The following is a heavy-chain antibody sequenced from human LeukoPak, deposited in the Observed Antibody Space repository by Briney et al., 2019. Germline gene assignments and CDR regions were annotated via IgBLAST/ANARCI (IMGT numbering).Heavy chain of an antibody. CDR1: GFSFGSYG. D-gene: IGHD6-19*01. CDR3: ARTREQWQVLDY. J-gene: IGHJ4*02. V-gene: IGHV3-30*03. CDR2: ISHEGSFE. Sequence: PGRSLRLSCAASGFSFGSYGMHWVRQAPGKGLEWVAVISHEGSFENHADSVKGRFTISRDNSKNMVYLQMNSLRAEDTAVYYCARTREQWQVLDYWGQGTLVTVSS.